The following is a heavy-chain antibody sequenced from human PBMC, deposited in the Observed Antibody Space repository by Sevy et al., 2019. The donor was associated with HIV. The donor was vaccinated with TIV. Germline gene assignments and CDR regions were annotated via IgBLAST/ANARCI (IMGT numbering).Heavy chain of an antibody. V-gene: IGHV3-7*01. D-gene: IGHD5-18*01. CDR2: MKEDGSER. CDR3: VREGVGGYSYSLDC. CDR1: GFTFSSYW. J-gene: IGHJ4*02. Sequence: GSLRLSCAASGFTFSSYWMSLVRQAPGKGLEWVATMKEDGSERNYVDSVKGRFTISRDNAKNSLYLQMNSLRAEDTAVYYCVREGVGGYSYSLDCWGQGTLVTVSS.